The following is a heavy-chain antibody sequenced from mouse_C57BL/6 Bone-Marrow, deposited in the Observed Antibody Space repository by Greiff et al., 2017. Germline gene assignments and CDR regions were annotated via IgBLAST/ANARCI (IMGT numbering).Heavy chain of an antibody. J-gene: IGHJ3*01. CDR2: ISSGGSYT. D-gene: IGHD2-1*01. V-gene: IGHV5-6*01. CDR3: ARPYGNY. CDR1: GFTFSSYG. Sequence: VQVVESGGDLVKPGGSLKLSCAASGFTFSSYGMSWVRQTPDKRLEWVATISSGGSYTYYPDSVKGRFTISRDNAKNTLYLQMSSLKSEDTAMYYCARPYGNYWGQGTLVTVSA.